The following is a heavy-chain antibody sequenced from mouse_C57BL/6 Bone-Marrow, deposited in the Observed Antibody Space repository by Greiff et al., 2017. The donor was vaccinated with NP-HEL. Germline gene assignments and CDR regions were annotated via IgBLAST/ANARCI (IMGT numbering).Heavy chain of an antibody. V-gene: IGHV5-15*01. D-gene: IGHD2-3*01. Sequence: EVQGVESGGGLVQPGGSLKLSCAASGFTFSDYGMAWVRQAPRKGPEWVAFISNLAYSIYYADTVTGRFTISRENAKNTLCLKMSSLRSEDTAMYYCARHDGYLAYWGQGTLVTVSA. CDR3: ARHDGYLAY. CDR2: ISNLAYSI. J-gene: IGHJ3*01. CDR1: GFTFSDYG.